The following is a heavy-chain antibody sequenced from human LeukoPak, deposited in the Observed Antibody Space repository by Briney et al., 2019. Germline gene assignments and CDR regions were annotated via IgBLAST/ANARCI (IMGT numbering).Heavy chain of an antibody. V-gene: IGHV4-34*01. J-gene: IGHJ5*02. CDR1: GGSFSGYY. D-gene: IGHD2-21*02. CDR2: INHSGST. CDR3: ARYCGGDCYSTFVRGFDP. Sequence: KSSETLSLTCAVYGGSFSGYYWSWIRQPPGKGLEWIGEINHSGSTNYNPSLKSRVTILVDTSKNQFSLKLSSVTAADTAVYYCARYCGGDCYSTFVRGFDPWGQGTLVTVSS.